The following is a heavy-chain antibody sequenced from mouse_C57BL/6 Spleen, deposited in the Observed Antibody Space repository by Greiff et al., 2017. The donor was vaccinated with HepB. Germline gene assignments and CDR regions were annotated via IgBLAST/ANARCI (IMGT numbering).Heavy chain of an antibody. Sequence: EVKLMESGPELVKPGASVKISCKASGYSFTDYNMNWVKQSNGKSLEWIGVINPNYGTTSYNQKFKGKATLTVDQSSSTAYMQLNSLTSEDSSVYYCARYGNYWYFDVWGTGTTVTVSS. CDR3: ARYGNYWYFDV. J-gene: IGHJ1*03. V-gene: IGHV1-39*01. CDR2: INPNYGTT. D-gene: IGHD2-1*01. CDR1: GYSFTDYN.